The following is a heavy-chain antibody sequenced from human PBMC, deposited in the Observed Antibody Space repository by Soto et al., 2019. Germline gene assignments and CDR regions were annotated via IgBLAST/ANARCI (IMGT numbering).Heavy chain of an antibody. CDR1: GGSISSGGYS. CDR2: IYYSGGT. D-gene: IGHD1-26*01. V-gene: IGHV4-61*08. CDR3: ARDPELRGYFDY. J-gene: IGHJ4*02. Sequence: SETLSLTCAVSGGSISSGGYSWSWIRQPPGKGLEWIGYIYYSGGTNYNPSLKTRVTISIDTSKNQFSLKLSSVTAADTAVYYCARDPELRGYFDYWGQGTLVTVSS.